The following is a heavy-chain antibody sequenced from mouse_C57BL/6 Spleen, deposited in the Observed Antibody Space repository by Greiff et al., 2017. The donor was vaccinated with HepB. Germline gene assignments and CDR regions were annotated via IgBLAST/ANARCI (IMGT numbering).Heavy chain of an antibody. Sequence: EVKLMESGGDLVKPGGSLKLSCAASGFTFSSYGMSWVRQTPDKRLEWVATISSGGSYTYYPDSVKGRFTISRDNAKNTLYLPMSSLKSEDTAMYYCARRVRYYFDYWGQGTTLTVSS. J-gene: IGHJ2*01. CDR1: GFTFSSYG. V-gene: IGHV5-6*02. CDR2: ISSGGSYT. CDR3: ARRVRYYFDY. D-gene: IGHD1-1*01.